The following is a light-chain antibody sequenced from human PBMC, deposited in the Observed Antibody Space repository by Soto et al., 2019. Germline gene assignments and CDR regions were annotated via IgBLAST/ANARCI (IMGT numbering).Light chain of an antibody. Sequence: SYELTQPPSVSVSPGQTASITCSGDKLGDKYACWYRQKPGQSPILVIYKDSKRPSGIPERFSGSNSGNTATLTISGTQAMDEADYYCQAWDSSTVIFGGWTKLTVL. CDR3: QAWDSSTVI. J-gene: IGLJ2*01. V-gene: IGLV3-1*01. CDR1: KLGDKY. CDR2: KDS.